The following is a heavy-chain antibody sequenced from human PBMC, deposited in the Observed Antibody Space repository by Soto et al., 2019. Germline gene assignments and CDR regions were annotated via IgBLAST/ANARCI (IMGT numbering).Heavy chain of an antibody. J-gene: IGHJ4*02. CDR1: GGSISSYY. Sequence: SETLSLTCTVSGGSISSYYWSWIRQPPGKGLEWIGYIYYSGSTNYNPSLKSRVPISVDTSKNQFSLKLSSVTAADTAVYYCARGAGADSGYDRGYDYWGQGTLVTVSS. V-gene: IGHV4-59*01. CDR3: ARGAGADSGYDRGYDY. CDR2: IYYSGST. D-gene: IGHD5-12*01.